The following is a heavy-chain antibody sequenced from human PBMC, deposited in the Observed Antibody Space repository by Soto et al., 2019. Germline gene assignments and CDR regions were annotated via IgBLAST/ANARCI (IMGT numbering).Heavy chain of an antibody. CDR1: GYSFSNYW. CDR3: VRDVGATEVVPFDV. CDR2: IYPGDSDT. D-gene: IGHD3-9*01. V-gene: IGHV5-51*01. Sequence: GESLKISCKGSGYSFSNYWIGWVRQMPGKGLEWMGIIYPGDSDTRYSPSFQGQVTISADKSINTAYLQWSSLRVDDTAVYFCVRDVGATEVVPFDVWGRGTLVTVSS. J-gene: IGHJ4*02.